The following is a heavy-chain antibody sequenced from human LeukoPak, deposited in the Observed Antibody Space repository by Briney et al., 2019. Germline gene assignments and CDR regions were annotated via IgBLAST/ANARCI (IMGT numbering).Heavy chain of an antibody. J-gene: IGHJ5*02. Sequence: ASVKVSCKASGYTFTGYYMHWVRQAPGQGLEWMGWINPNSGGTNYAQKFQGRVTMTRDTSISTAYMELSRLRSDDTAVYYCARCFDDWGSGRSWFDPWGQRTLVTVSS. D-gene: IGHD7-27*01. CDR1: GYTFTGYY. CDR2: INPNSGGT. V-gene: IGHV1-2*02. CDR3: ARCFDDWGSGRSWFDP.